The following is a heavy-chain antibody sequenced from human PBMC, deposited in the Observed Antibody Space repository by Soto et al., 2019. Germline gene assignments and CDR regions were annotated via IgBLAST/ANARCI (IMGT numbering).Heavy chain of an antibody. CDR2: ISAYNGNT. V-gene: IGHV1-18*01. Sequence: ASVKVACKVSGYTFNSYGISWVRPDPGQGLGWMGWISAYNGNTNYAQKIQGRVTMTTDTSTSTAYMELRSLRSDDTTVYYCARVPTGAYVFAYWGQGTLVTVSS. CDR3: ARVPTGAYVFAY. D-gene: IGHD4-17*01. CDR1: GYTFNSYG. J-gene: IGHJ4*02.